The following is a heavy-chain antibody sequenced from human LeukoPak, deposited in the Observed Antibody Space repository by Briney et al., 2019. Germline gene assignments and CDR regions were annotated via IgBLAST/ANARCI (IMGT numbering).Heavy chain of an antibody. CDR1: GFTFSSYA. CDR2: ISGSGGST. D-gene: IGHD3-10*01. V-gene: IGHV3-23*01. Sequence: GGSLRLSCAASGFTFSSYAMSWVRQAPGKGLEWVSAISGSGGSTYYADSVKGRFTISRDNSKNTLYLRMNSLRAEDTAVYYCATQRDYWFGELLNFDYWGQGTLVTVSS. J-gene: IGHJ4*02. CDR3: ATQRDYWFGELLNFDY.